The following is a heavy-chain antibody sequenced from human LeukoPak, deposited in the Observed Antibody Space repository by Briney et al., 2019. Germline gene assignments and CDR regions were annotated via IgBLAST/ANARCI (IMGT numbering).Heavy chain of an antibody. Sequence: PGGSLRLSCAASGFTFSRCSVNWVRQAPGKGLEWVSCITGGSDYIFYADSVRGRFTISRDNAKNSLYLQMNSLRAKDTAVYYCAKFKGHYGDSEYYFDYWGQGTLVTVSS. CDR1: GFTFSRCS. D-gene: IGHD3-10*01. V-gene: IGHV3-21*01. CDR3: AKFKGHYGDSEYYFDY. J-gene: IGHJ4*02. CDR2: ITGGSDYI.